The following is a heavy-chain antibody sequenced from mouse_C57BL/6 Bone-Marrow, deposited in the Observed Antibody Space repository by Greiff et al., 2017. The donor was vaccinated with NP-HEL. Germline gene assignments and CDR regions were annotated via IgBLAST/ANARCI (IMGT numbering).Heavy chain of an antibody. V-gene: IGHV1-39*01. CDR2: INPNYGTT. CDR3: ARIRDYDGWYFDV. Sequence: VHVKQSGPELVKPGASVKISCKASGYSFTDYNMNWVKQSHGKSLEWIGVINPNYGTTSYNQKFKGKATLTVDQSSSTAYMQLNSLTSEDSAGYYGARIRDYDGWYFDVWGTGTTVTVSS. D-gene: IGHD2-4*01. J-gene: IGHJ1*03. CDR1: GYSFTDYN.